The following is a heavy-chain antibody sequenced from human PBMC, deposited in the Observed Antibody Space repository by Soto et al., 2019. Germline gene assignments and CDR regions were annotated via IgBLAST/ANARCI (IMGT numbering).Heavy chain of an antibody. CDR1: GFTFGDFG. CDR3: AKSGQEWSRSPDY. CDR2: LSYDESNT. Sequence: QVQLVESGGGVVQPGRSLRLSCLASGFTFGDFGMHWVRQAPGKGLEWVAALSYDESNTYYADSVKGRFTISRDISKNTLDLQINSLRPEDTAVYFCAKSGQEWSRSPDYWGQGTLVTVSS. D-gene: IGHD3-3*01. V-gene: IGHV3-30*18. J-gene: IGHJ4*02.